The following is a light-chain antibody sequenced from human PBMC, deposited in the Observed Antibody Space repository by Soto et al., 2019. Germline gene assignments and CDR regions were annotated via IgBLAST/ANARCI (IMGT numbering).Light chain of an antibody. CDR2: GAS. CDR3: QQYRYWPRT. J-gene: IGKJ1*01. CDR1: QSVDIS. Sequence: EIVLTQSPATLSVSPGERVILSCRASQSVDISLAWYQQKPGQAPRLLIYGASTRATDMPGTFSGRGSGTEFTLTITSLRPEDFGVYYCQQYRYWPRTFGQGTKVDIX. V-gene: IGKV3-15*01.